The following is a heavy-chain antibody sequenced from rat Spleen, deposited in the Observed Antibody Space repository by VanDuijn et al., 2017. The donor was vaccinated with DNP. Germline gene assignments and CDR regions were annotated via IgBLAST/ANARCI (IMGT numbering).Heavy chain of an antibody. CDR1: GSSITSNY. CDR2: ISYSGGT. J-gene: IGHJ1*01. V-gene: IGHV3-1*01. Sequence: EVQLQESGPGLVKPSQSLSLTCSVTGSSITSNYWGWVRKFPGNKMEWMGYISYSGGTSYNPSLKSRISITRDTSKNQFFLQLNSVTTEDTATYYCARGLNYGGYIYSWYFDFWGPGTMVTVSS. D-gene: IGHD1-11*01. CDR3: ARGLNYGGYIYSWYFDF.